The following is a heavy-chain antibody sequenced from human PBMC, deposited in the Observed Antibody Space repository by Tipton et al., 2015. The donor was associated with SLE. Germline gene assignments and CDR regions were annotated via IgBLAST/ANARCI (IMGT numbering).Heavy chain of an antibody. Sequence: TLSFTCAVYGGSFSGDYWSWIRQPPGKGLEWIGKINHSGSTNYNPSLKSRVTISVDTSKNQFSLKLSSVTAADTAVYYCAREVGFWSGYYYFYYMDVWGKGATVTVSS. D-gene: IGHD3-3*01. CDR1: GGSFSGDY. J-gene: IGHJ6*03. V-gene: IGHV4-34*01. CDR2: INHSGST. CDR3: AREVGFWSGYYYFYYMDV.